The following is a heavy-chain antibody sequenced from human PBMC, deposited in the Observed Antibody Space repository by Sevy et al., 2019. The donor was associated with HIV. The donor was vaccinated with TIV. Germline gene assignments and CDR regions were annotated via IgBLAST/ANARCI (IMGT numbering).Heavy chain of an antibody. CDR3: IMTITYRYCGQEGCNWNDAFEI. D-gene: IGHD1-1*01. J-gene: IGHJ3*02. CDR1: GFTFNNAW. V-gene: IGHV3-15*01. Sequence: GGSLRLSCVASGFTFNNAWMSWVRQAPGKGLEWVGRIKSKSHGGTTDYAAPVKGRCTISRDDSKNTLYLQMNSLKTEDTAVYRCIMTITYRYCGQEGCNWNDAFEIWGQGTMVTVSS. CDR2: IKSKSHGGTT.